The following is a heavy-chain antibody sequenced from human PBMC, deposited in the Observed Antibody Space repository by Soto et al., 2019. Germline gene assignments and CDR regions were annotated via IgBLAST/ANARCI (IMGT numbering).Heavy chain of an antibody. V-gene: IGHV1-69*01. CDR1: GGTFSSYA. CDR2: IIPIVGTA. CDR3: ARVRRASGSHRQYYYYGMDE. D-gene: IGHD1-26*01. Sequence: QVQLVQSGAEVKKPGSSVKVSCKASGGTFSSYAISWVRQAPGQGLEWMGGIIPIVGTANYAQKFQGRVTITADESTSTTYMELSSLRSEDPAVYYCARVRRASGSHRQYYYYGMDEWGQGTTVTVSS. J-gene: IGHJ6*02.